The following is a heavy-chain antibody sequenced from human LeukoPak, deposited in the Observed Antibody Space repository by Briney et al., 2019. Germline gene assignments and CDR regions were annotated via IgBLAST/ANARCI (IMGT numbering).Heavy chain of an antibody. Sequence: PSETLSLTCTVSGGSISSSSYYWGWIRQPPGKGLEWIGSIYYSGSTYYNPSLKSRVTISVDTSKNQFSLKLSSVAAADTAVYYCARVNYSNYIDYWGQGTLVTVSS. J-gene: IGHJ4*02. V-gene: IGHV4-39*01. D-gene: IGHD4-11*01. CDR1: GGSISSSSYY. CDR2: IYYSGST. CDR3: ARVNYSNYIDY.